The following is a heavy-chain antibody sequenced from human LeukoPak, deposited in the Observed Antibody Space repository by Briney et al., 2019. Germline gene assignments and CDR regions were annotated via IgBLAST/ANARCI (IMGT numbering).Heavy chain of an antibody. CDR2: IGTAGDT. V-gene: IGHV3-13*01. CDR1: GFTLSSYD. D-gene: IGHD4-23*01. CDR3: ARSHDYGGQGAFDI. Sequence: GGSLRLSCAASGFTLSSYDMHWVRQATGKGLEWVSAIGTAGDTYYPGSVKGRFTISRENAKNSLYLQMNSLRAGDTAVYYCARSHDYGGQGAFDIWGQGTMVTVSS. J-gene: IGHJ3*02.